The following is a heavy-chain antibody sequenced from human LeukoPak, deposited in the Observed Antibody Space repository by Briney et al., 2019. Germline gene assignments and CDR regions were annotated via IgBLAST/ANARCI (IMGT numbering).Heavy chain of an antibody. J-gene: IGHJ4*02. CDR3: ARDQWILKQWLASSLVY. CDR1: GGTFSSYA. CDR2: INTNTGNP. Sequence: GASVKVSCKASGGTFSSYAISWVRQAPGQGLEWMGWINTNTGNPTYAQGFTGRFVFSLDTSVSTAYLQISSLKAEDTAVYYCARDQWILKQWLASSLVYWGQGTLVTASS. V-gene: IGHV7-4-1*02. D-gene: IGHD6-19*01.